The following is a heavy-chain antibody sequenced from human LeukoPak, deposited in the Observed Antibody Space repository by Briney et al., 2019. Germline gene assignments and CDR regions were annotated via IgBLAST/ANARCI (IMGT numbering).Heavy chain of an antibody. CDR3: AKDTISGTTGWFDL. CDR1: GFTFDSYA. Sequence: PGGSLRLSCAASGFTFDSYAMSWVRQAPGKGLEWVSTIRRGSGGATFYADSVKGRFTISRDNSKNTLYLQMNSLRAEDTAVYYAAKDTISGTTGWFDLRGQGTLVTVSA. J-gene: IGHJ5*02. D-gene: IGHD1-7*01. CDR2: IRRGSGGAT. V-gene: IGHV3-23*01.